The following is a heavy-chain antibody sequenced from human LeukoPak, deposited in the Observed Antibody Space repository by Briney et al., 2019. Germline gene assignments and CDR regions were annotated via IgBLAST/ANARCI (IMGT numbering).Heavy chain of an antibody. Sequence: SETLSLTCAVYGGSFSGYYWSWIRQPPGKGLEWIGEINHSGSTNYNPSLKSRVTISVDASKNQFSLKLSSVTAADTAVYYCARAPVWAYGMDVWGQGTTVTVSS. CDR3: ARAPVWAYGMDV. CDR2: INHSGST. CDR1: GGSFSGYY. D-gene: IGHD3-16*01. V-gene: IGHV4-34*01. J-gene: IGHJ6*02.